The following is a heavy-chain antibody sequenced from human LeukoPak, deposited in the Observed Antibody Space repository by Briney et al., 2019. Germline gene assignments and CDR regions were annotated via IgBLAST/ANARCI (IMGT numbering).Heavy chain of an antibody. J-gene: IGHJ4*02. CDR1: GFSFSNYA. CDR2: IYYSGGDT. Sequence: GGSLRLSCAASGFSFSNYAMSWVRQTPGKGLEWVSTIYYSGGDTYSADSVKGRFTISRDNSRNMVYLQMNSLRAEDTAVYYCANVLRYFDWLPIDYWGQGTLVTVSS. D-gene: IGHD3-9*01. CDR3: ANVLRYFDWLPIDY. V-gene: IGHV3-23*01.